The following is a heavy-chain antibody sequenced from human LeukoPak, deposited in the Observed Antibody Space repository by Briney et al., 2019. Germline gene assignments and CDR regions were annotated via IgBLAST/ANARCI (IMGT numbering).Heavy chain of an antibody. CDR1: GGSFSSYY. Sequence: PSETLSLTCAVYGGSFSSYYRSWVRQPPGKGLEWLGEIKHSGSTNYNPYLKSRVTISVDTSKNQSSLKLSSVTAADTAVYYCARATSGYDVYYFDYWGQGTLVTVSS. D-gene: IGHD5-12*01. CDR3: ARATSGYDVYYFDY. J-gene: IGHJ4*02. CDR2: IKHSGST. V-gene: IGHV4-34*01.